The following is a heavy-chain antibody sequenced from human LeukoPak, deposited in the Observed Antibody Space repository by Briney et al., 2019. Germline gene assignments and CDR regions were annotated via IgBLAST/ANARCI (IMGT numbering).Heavy chain of an antibody. CDR1: GFTFSSYA. CDR3: ANWRDGGAT. Sequence: GGPLRLSCAASGFTFSSYAMSWVRQAPGKGLEWVSALRESDRRTYHADSVNDRFTLSRDHSQPTPYLQMHSLRAEDTPVYYCANWRDGGATWGQRTLVTVPS. CDR2: LRESDRRT. J-gene: IGHJ4*02. V-gene: IGHV3-23*01. D-gene: IGHD1-26*01.